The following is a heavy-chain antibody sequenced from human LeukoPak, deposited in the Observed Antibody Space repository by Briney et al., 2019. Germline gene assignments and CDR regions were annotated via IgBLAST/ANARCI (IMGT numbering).Heavy chain of an antibody. CDR1: GYTFTGYY. J-gene: IGHJ5*02. CDR2: INPNSGGT. CDR3: ARGGVYSSGWYERFDP. D-gene: IGHD6-19*01. Sequence: ASVTVSCKASGYTFTGYYMHWVRQAPGQGLEWMGWINPNSGGTNYAQKFQGRVTMTRDTSISTAYMELSRLRSDDTAVYYCARGGVYSSGWYERFDPWGQGTLVTVSS. V-gene: IGHV1-2*02.